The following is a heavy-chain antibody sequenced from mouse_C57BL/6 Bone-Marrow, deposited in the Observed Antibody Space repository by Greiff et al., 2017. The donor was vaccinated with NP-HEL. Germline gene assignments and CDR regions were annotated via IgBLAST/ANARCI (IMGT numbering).Heavy chain of an antibody. J-gene: IGHJ1*03. CDR1: GYTFTSYW. CDR3: ARDFYYYGSSPYWYFDV. V-gene: IGHV1-50*01. Sequence: VQLQQPGAELVKPEASVKLSCKASGYTFTSYWMQWVKQRPGQGLEWIGEIDPSDSYTNYNQKLKGKATLTVDTSSSTAYMQLSSLTSEDSAVYYCARDFYYYGSSPYWYFDVWGTGTTVTVSS. CDR2: IDPSDSYT. D-gene: IGHD1-1*01.